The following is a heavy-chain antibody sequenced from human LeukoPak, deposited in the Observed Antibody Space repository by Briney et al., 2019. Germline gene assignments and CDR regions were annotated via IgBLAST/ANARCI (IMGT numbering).Heavy chain of an antibody. CDR1: GFTFSHYA. V-gene: IGHV3-30*04. CDR2: MSSDGNKN. CDR3: ARDLDSSGWYYFDY. J-gene: IGHJ4*02. Sequence: GGSLRLSCEASGFTFSHYAMHWVRQAPGKGLEWVAVMSSDGNKNYYADSVKGRFTISRDNSKNTLYLQMNSLRAEDTAVYYCARDLDSSGWYYFDYWGQGTLVTVSS. D-gene: IGHD6-19*01.